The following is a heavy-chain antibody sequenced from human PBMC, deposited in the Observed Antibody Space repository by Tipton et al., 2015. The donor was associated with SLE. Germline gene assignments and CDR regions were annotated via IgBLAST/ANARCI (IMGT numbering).Heavy chain of an antibody. D-gene: IGHD4-23*01. J-gene: IGHJ4*02. CDR1: GFTFGDYD. Sequence: SLRLSCTASGFTFGDYDMSWVRQAPGKGLEWVGFVRRKVYGATTDYAASVKGRFTISRDDPKSIAYLQMNSLKTEDTAVYYCARIFRGGVITSDQIDYWGQGTLVTVSS. CDR2: VRRKVYGATT. CDR3: ARIFRGGVITSDQIDY. V-gene: IGHV3-49*04.